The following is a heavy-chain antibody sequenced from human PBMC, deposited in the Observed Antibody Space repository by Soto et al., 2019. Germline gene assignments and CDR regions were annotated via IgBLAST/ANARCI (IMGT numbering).Heavy chain of an antibody. D-gene: IGHD3-10*01. V-gene: IGHV4-39*02. CDR1: GGSVSNNSYY. Sequence: QLQLLESGPGLVKPSETLSLTCTVSGGSVSNNSYYWGWIRQPPGKRLEWIGSVYYSGSAYYNPSLKSRLTISVDTSMNHFSLKLSSVTAADTAIYYCARRPLVRGIIPYYFDYWGQGILVTVSS. CDR3: ARRPLVRGIIPYYFDY. CDR2: VYYSGSA. J-gene: IGHJ4*02.